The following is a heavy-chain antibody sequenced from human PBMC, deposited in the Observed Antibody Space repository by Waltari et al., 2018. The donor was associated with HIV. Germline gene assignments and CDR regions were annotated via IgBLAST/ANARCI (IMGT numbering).Heavy chain of an antibody. J-gene: IGHJ3*02. CDR1: GGSMSYYY. D-gene: IGHD6-6*01. V-gene: IGHV4-59*01. Sequence: QVQLQESGPGLVKPSETLSLTCTVSGGSMSYYYWSWIRPPPGKTLEWIGYSYYSGSTRDNPSLQSRVTISVDRSKNLFSLRLTSVTAADTAVYYCARKVSSSSSKDDAFDIWGQGTMVTVSS. CDR3: ARKVSSSSSKDDAFDI. CDR2: SYYSGST.